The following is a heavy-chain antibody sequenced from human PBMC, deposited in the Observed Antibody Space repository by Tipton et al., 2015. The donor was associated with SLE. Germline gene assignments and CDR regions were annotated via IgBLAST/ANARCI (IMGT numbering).Heavy chain of an antibody. D-gene: IGHD2-2*02. J-gene: IGHJ4*02. Sequence: TLSLTCTVSGGSISSCYWSWIRQPPGKGLEWIGYIYYSGSTNYNPSLKSRVTISVDTSKNQFSLKLSSVTAADTAVYYCARAGPYCSSTSCYTWDYWGQGTLVTVSS. CDR3: ARAGPYCSSTSCYTWDY. CDR2: IYYSGST. V-gene: IGHV4-59*01. CDR1: GGSISSCY.